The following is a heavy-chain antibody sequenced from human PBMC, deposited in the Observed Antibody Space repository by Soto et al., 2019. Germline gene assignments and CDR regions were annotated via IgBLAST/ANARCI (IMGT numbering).Heavy chain of an antibody. Sequence: PSETLSLTCNVSGGSVSADSWNWLRLAPEKGLELIAYLHKTGATRYNPYLESRVAISVDTSKNQLSLELRSVSAADTAIYYCARGDLVYDKWGQGTKVTVSS. CDR3: ARGDLVYDK. CDR1: GGSVSADS. J-gene: IGHJ4*02. V-gene: IGHV4-59*02. CDR2: LHKTGAT.